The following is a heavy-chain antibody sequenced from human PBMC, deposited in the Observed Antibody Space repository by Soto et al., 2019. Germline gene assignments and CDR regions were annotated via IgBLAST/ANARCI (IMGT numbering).Heavy chain of an antibody. D-gene: IGHD3-3*01. CDR3: ANTNYDFWGMDV. Sequence: PGGSLRLSCAASGFTFSDYGMHWVRQAPGKGLGWVAVISYGERNKYYADSVKGRFTISRDNSKNTLYLQMNSLRAEDTAMYYCANTNYDFWGMDVWGQGTTVTVSS. CDR1: GFTFSDYG. CDR2: ISYGERNK. J-gene: IGHJ6*02. V-gene: IGHV3-30*18.